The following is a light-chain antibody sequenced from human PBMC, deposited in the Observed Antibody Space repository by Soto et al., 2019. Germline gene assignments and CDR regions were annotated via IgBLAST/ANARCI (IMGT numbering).Light chain of an antibody. V-gene: IGKV2-28*01. CDR3: MQALQTPWT. J-gene: IGKJ1*01. CDR2: LGS. CDR1: QSLLHSNGYNY. Sequence: VGTQSRRARPVTPGEPASISYRSSQSLLHSNGYNYLAWYLQKPGQSPQLLIYLGSNRASGVPDRFSGSGSGTDFTLKISRVEAEDVGVYYCMQALQTPWTFGQGTKVDIK.